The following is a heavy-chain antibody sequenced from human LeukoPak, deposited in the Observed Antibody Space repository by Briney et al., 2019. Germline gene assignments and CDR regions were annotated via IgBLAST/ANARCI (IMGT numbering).Heavy chain of an antibody. J-gene: IGHJ6*02. CDR3: ARLQFFSRHSGYDLISYYYYYGMDV. CDR2: IYYSGTT. Sequence: SETLSLTCTVSGGSISRFFWSWIRQPPGRGLEWIGHIYYSGTTNYNPSLKSRVTVSVDMSKNQFSLKLSSVTAADTAVYYCARLQFFSRHSGYDLISYYYYYGMDVWGQGTTVTVSS. V-gene: IGHV4-59*08. CDR1: GGSISRFF. D-gene: IGHD5-12*01.